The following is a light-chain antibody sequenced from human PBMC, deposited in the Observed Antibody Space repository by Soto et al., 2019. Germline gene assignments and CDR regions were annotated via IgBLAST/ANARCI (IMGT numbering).Light chain of an antibody. CDR3: KQYSTSLT. V-gene: IGKV3-15*01. J-gene: IGKJ4*02. Sequence: ILMTQSPATLSVSPGERVILSCRASQSVGSTLAWYQQKPVQAPRLLIRGASTRATGVPARFSGSGSGTEFTLTISSLQSEDFAVYYCKQYSTSLTFGGGTTLEIK. CDR2: GAS. CDR1: QSVGST.